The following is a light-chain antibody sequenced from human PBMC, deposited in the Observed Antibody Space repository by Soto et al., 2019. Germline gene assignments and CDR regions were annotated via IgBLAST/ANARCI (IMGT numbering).Light chain of an antibody. CDR1: SSNIGSNT. CDR2: SNN. CDR3: ATWDDSLYGYV. J-gene: IGLJ1*01. V-gene: IGLV1-44*01. Sequence: QLVLTQPPSASGTPGQRVTISCSGSSSNIGSNTVNWYQQLPGTAPKLLIYSNNQRPSGVPDRFSGSKSGTSASLAISELQSEDEADYYCATWDDSLYGYVFGTGTKLTVL.